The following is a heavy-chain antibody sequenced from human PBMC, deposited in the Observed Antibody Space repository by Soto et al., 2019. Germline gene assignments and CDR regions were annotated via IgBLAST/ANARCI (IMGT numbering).Heavy chain of an antibody. Sequence: EVQLVESGGGLVQPGRSLRLACAASGFTFDQYTMHWVRQAPGKGLEWVSSITWHSGTIGYADSVKGRFTISRDNAKNSLYLQMTRLRGEDTALYYCAKEMITFGDFNCYYRDVWGNGTTVTVSS. CDR3: AKEMITFGDFNCYYRDV. D-gene: IGHD3-16*01. J-gene: IGHJ6*03. CDR2: ITWHSGTI. V-gene: IGHV3-9*01. CDR1: GFTFDQYT.